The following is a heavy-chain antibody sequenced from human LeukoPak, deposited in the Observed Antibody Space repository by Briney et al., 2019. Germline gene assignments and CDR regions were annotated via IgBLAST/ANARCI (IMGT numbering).Heavy chain of an antibody. CDR1: GFTFSSYW. V-gene: IGHV3-7*01. D-gene: IGHD3-22*01. J-gene: IGHJ4*02. CDR2: IKQDGSEK. Sequence: GGSLRLSCAASGFTFSSYWMSWVRQAPGKGLEWVANIKQDGSEKYYVDSVKGRFTISRDNAKNSLYLQMNSLRAEDTAVYYCARDRDYYDSSGPPYYFDYWGQGTLVTVSS. CDR3: ARDRDYYDSSGPPYYFDY.